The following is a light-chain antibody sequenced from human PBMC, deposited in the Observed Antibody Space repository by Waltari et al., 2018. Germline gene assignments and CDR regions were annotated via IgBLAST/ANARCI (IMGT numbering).Light chain of an antibody. CDR1: QTISSW. CDR2: KAS. V-gene: IGKV1-5*03. CDR3: QQYNSFSLT. Sequence: DMQMTPSPSTLSASVGDRVTITCRASQTISSWLAWYQQKPGKAPELLIYKASNLESGVPSRFSGSGSGTEFTLTISSLQPDDFATYYCQQYNSFSLTFGGGTKVEIK. J-gene: IGKJ4*01.